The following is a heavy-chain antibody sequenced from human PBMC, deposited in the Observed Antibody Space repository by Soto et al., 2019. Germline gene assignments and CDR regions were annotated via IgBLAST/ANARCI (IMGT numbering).Heavy chain of an antibody. V-gene: IGHV4-34*01. CDR2: INHSGST. D-gene: IGHD4-17*01. CDR1: GGSFSGYY. J-gene: IGHJ4*02. CDR3: ARGNYGDPFGY. Sequence: QVHLQQWGAGLLKPSETLSLTCAVYGGSFSGYYWSWIRQPPGKGLEWIGEINHSGSTNYNPSLKSRVTISVDTSKNQFSLKLSSVTAADTAVYYCARGNYGDPFGYWGQGTLVTVSS.